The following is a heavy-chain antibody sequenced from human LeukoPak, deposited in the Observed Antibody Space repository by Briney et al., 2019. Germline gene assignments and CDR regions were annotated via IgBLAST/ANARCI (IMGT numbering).Heavy chain of an antibody. CDR1: GFTFSRYW. CDR3: AKYYGSGTYATDH. V-gene: IGHV3-74*01. D-gene: IGHD3-10*01. J-gene: IGHJ4*02. Sequence: GGSLRLSCAASGFTFSRYWMHWVRQAPGKGLVWVSRINEDGRNTYYADSVKGRFTISGDNAKNTMYLQMNSLRAEDTALYYCAKYYGSGTYATDHWGQGTLVTVSS. CDR2: INEDGRNT.